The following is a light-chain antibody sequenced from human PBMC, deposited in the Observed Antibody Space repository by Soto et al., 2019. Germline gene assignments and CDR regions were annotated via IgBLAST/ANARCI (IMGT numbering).Light chain of an antibody. Sequence: QSALTQPPSASGSPGQSVTISCTGTSSDVGGYDFVSWYQHHPGKAPKLMIYEVSKRPSGVAERFSGSKSGNTASLTVSGLQAEDEADYYCSSYAGSNNLVFGTGTKVTVL. J-gene: IGLJ1*01. CDR3: SSYAGSNNLV. CDR1: SSDVGGYDF. V-gene: IGLV2-8*01. CDR2: EVS.